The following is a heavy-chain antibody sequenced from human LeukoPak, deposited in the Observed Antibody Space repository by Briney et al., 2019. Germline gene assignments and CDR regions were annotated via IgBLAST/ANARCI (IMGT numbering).Heavy chain of an antibody. D-gene: IGHD2-21*02. Sequence: SETLSLTCTVSGGSISSYYWSWTRQPPGKGLEWIGYIYYSGSTNYNPSLKSRVTISVDTSKNQFSLKLSSVTAADTAVYYCARRLPPGAFDIWGQGTMVTVSS. J-gene: IGHJ3*02. CDR2: IYYSGST. CDR1: GGSISSYY. CDR3: ARRLPPGAFDI. V-gene: IGHV4-59*01.